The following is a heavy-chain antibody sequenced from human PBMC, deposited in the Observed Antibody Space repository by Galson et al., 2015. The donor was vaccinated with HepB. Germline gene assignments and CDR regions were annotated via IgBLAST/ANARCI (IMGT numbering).Heavy chain of an antibody. Sequence: SLRLSCAASGFTFSSYWMSWVRQAPGKGLEWVANIKQDGSEKYYVDSVKGRFTISRDNAKNSLYLQMNSLRAEDTAVYYCAKDSRDGYNLVEYFQHWGQGTLVTVSS. CDR1: GFTFSSYW. J-gene: IGHJ1*01. V-gene: IGHV3-7*03. CDR2: IKQDGSEK. D-gene: IGHD5-24*01. CDR3: AKDSRDGYNLVEYFQH.